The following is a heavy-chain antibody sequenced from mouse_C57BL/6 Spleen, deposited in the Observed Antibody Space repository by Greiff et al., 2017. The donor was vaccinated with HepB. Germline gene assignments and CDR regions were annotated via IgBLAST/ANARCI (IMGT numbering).Heavy chain of an antibody. CDR2: IYPSDSET. J-gene: IGHJ2*01. Sequence: QVQLQQSGAELVRPGSSVKLSCKASGYTFTSYWMDWVKQRPGQGLEWIGNIYPSDSETHYNQKFKDKATLTVDKSSSTAYMQLSSLTSEDSAVYYCARSPYGYLDYWGQGTTLTVSS. CDR3: ARSPYGYLDY. V-gene: IGHV1-61*01. CDR1: GYTFTSYW. D-gene: IGHD1-1*02.